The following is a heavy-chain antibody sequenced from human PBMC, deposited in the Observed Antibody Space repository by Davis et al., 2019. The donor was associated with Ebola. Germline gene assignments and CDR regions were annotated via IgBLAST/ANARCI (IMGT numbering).Heavy chain of an antibody. D-gene: IGHD6-13*01. CDR1: GFTFSHYG. V-gene: IGHV3-33*06. Sequence: PGGSLRLSCAASGFTFSHYGMHWVRQAPGEGLEWVAVIWYDGSKRYYADSVKGRFTISRDSSTNPLYLHMNSLRLEDTAIYYCAKDRVAAAGTPLDSWGQGTLVTVSS. CDR2: IWYDGSKR. J-gene: IGHJ4*02. CDR3: AKDRVAAAGTPLDS.